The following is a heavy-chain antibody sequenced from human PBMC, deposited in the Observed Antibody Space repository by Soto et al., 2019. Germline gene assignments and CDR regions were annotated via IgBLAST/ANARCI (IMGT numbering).Heavy chain of an antibody. Sequence: QLQLDESGPGLVKPSETLSLICTVSGVSIRTSSYYWGWIRQPPGKGLEWIGHIYSSGSTYYNPSLKSPVTISVDSSKNRIFLKLTAVTAADTSLYYCALGMLGDWYFDFWGRGPLVTVSS. CDR1: GVSIRTSSYY. J-gene: IGHJ2*01. D-gene: IGHD7-27*01. CDR3: ALGMLGDWYFDF. CDR2: IYSSGST. V-gene: IGHV4-39*01.